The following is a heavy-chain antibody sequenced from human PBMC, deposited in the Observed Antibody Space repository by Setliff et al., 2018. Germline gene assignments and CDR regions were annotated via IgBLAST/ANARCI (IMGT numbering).Heavy chain of an antibody. CDR3: ARRGERFFNWFDP. J-gene: IGHJ5*02. Sequence: PGESLKISCKGSGYSFTDYWIAWVRQTPGKGLEWMGTIYPGNADTRYSPSFQGQVTISTDTSINTVFLQWNNLKASDTAVYYCARRGERFFNWFDPWGQGTLVTVSS. CDR2: IYPGNADT. D-gene: IGHD2-21*01. CDR1: GYSFTDYW. V-gene: IGHV5-51*01.